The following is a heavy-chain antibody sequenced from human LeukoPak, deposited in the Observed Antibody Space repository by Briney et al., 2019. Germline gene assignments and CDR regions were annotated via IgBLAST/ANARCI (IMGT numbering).Heavy chain of an antibody. CDR3: ARGPYSYDSSGAFDI. CDR1: GYSISSGDY. CDR2: GSA. Sequence: SETLSLTCSVSGYSISSGDYWGWIRQPPGKRLEWIGSGSANYNPSLKSRVTISVDTSKNQFSLKLSSVTAADTAVYFCARGPYSYDSSGAFDIWGQGTMVTVSS. D-gene: IGHD3-22*01. V-gene: IGHV4-38-2*02. J-gene: IGHJ3*02.